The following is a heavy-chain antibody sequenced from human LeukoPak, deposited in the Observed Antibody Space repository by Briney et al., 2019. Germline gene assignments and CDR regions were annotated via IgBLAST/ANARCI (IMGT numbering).Heavy chain of an antibody. CDR2: ISYDGSNK. J-gene: IGHJ4*02. CDR3: ARDIYDSSGYSLDY. D-gene: IGHD3-22*01. Sequence: GGSLRLSCAASGFTFSSYAMHWVRQAPGKGLEWVAVISYDGSNKYYADSVKGRFTISRDNSKNTLYLQMNSLRAEDTAVYYCARDIYDSSGYSLDYWGQGTLVTVSS. V-gene: IGHV3-30*04. CDR1: GFTFSSYA.